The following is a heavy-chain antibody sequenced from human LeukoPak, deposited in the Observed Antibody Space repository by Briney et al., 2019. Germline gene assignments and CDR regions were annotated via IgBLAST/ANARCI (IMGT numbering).Heavy chain of an antibody. D-gene: IGHD1-26*01. CDR3: ARDGNFDY. Sequence: ASVKVPCKASGYTLTDYYMHWVRQAPGQGLEWMAWINPNSGGTNYAQKFEGRVTMTRDTSISTAYMELSRLRSDDTAVYYCARDGNFDYWGQGTLVTVSP. CDR2: INPNSGGT. J-gene: IGHJ4*02. CDR1: GYTLTDYY. V-gene: IGHV1-2*02.